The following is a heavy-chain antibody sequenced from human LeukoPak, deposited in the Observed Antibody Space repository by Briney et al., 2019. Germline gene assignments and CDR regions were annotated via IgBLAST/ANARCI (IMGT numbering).Heavy chain of an antibody. CDR1: GGSISSSSYY. CDR3: ARVGYYDSSGYSSYYYYYMDV. CDR2: IYYSGST. D-gene: IGHD3-22*01. Sequence: SETLSLTCTVSGGSISSSSYYWGWIRQPPGKGLEWIGSIYYSGSTYYNPSLKSRVTISVDTSKNQFSLKLSSVTAADTAVYYCARVGYYDSSGYSSYYYYYMDVWGKGTTVTISS. J-gene: IGHJ6*03. V-gene: IGHV4-39*07.